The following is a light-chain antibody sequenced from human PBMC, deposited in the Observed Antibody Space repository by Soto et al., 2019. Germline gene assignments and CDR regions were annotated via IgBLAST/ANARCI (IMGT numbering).Light chain of an antibody. Sequence: IPLTQSPSSLSASVGDRVTITCRASQGVSSYLAWYQQKPGKAPKLLIYAASTLQSGDPSKFSGSGSGTDFTLTISSLQPKDFANYYCQQLNSDPRTFGQGTKVEIK. CDR1: QGVSSY. J-gene: IGKJ1*01. V-gene: IGKV1-9*01. CDR3: QQLNSDPRT. CDR2: AAS.